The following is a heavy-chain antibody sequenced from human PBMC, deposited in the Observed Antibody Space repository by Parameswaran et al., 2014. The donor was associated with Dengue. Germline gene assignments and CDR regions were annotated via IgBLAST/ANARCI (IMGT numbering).Heavy chain of an antibody. D-gene: IGHD3-9*01. CDR3: ARVSPVGRYFDWSPDAMDV. Sequence: VRQAPGKGLEWIGYIHYAGSTKYNPSLKSRVIISLDTSKKQFSLNLSSVTAADTAVYYCARVSPVGRYFDWSPDAMDVWGQGSRVTVSS. J-gene: IGHJ6*02. V-gene: IGHV4-59*01. CDR2: IHYAGST.